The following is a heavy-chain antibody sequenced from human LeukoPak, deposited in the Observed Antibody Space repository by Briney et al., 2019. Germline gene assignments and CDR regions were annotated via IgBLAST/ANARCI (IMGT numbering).Heavy chain of an antibody. V-gene: IGHV1-69*13. CDR2: IIPIFGTA. CDR3: ARAYCGGDCSATNFDY. CDR1: GGTFSSYA. Sequence: ASVKVSCKASGGTFSSYAISWVRQAPGQGLEWMGGIIPIFGTANYAQKFQGRVTITADESASTAYMELSSLRSEDTAVYYCARAYCGGDCSATNFDYWGQGTLVTVSS. J-gene: IGHJ4*02. D-gene: IGHD2-21*01.